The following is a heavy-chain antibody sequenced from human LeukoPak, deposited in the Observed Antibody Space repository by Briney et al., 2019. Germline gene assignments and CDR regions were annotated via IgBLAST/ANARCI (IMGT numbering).Heavy chain of an antibody. Sequence: GGSLRLSCAASGFTFSSYAMHWVRQAPGKGLEWVAVISYDGSNKYYADSVKGRFTISRDNSKNTLYLQMNSLRAEDTAVYYCARGGVYDSSGYYYIGEYFQHWGQGTLVTVSS. D-gene: IGHD3-22*01. CDR2: ISYDGSNK. CDR3: ARGGVYDSSGYYYIGEYFQH. CDR1: GFTFSSYA. J-gene: IGHJ1*01. V-gene: IGHV3-30-3*01.